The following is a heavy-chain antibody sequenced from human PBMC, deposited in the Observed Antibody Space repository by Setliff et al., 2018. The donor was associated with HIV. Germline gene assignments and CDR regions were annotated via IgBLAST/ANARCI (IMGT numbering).Heavy chain of an antibody. Sequence: SETLSLTCTVSGGSISSHYWSWIRQPPGKGLEWIGYIYYSGRTNYNPSLKSRVTISVDTSKNQFSLKLTSATAADTAVYYCARHPTNWGSTGYYYYYMDVWGKGTTVTVSS. D-gene: IGHD7-27*01. CDR2: IYYSGRT. CDR1: GGSISSHY. CDR3: ARHPTNWGSTGYYYYYMDV. J-gene: IGHJ6*03. V-gene: IGHV4-59*08.